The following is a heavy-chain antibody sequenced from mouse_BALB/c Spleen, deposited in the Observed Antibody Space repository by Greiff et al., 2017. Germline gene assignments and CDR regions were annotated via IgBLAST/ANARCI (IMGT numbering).Heavy chain of an antibody. CDR1: GYTFTSYW. D-gene: IGHD2-14*01. Sequence: VQLQQPGAELVKPGASVKLSCKASGYTFTSYWMHWVKQRPGQGLEWIGEINPSNGRTNYNEKFKSKATLTVDKSSSTAYMQLSSLTSEDSAVYYCARRYVGLYAMDDGGQGTSVTVSS. V-gene: IGHV1S81*02. CDR2: INPSNGRT. J-gene: IGHJ4*01. CDR3: ARRYVGLYAMDD.